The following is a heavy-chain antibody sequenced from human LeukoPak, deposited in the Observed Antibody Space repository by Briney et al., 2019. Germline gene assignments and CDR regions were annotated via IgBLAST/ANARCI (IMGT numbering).Heavy chain of an antibody. Sequence: SLRPSCAPSGFIFTRDALSWVRHAPGKRLEWVSAISDSGDTTYYADSVRGRFTISRDNSKNTLHLQMNSLRADDTAVYYCAKDGRAAPQKFDPWGQGTLVTVSS. CDR2: ISDSGDTT. CDR3: AKDGRAAPQKFDP. J-gene: IGHJ5*02. V-gene: IGHV3-23*01. D-gene: IGHD1-26*01. CDR1: GFIFTRDA.